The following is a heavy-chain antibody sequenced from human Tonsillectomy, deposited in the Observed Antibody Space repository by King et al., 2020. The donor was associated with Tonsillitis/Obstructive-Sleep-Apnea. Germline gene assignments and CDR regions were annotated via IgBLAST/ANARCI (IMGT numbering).Heavy chain of an antibody. Sequence: VQLVESGGGLVKPGGSLRLSCAASGFTFSDYYMSWIRQAPGKGLEWVSYISTSSSYTNYADSLKGRFSISRDNAKNSLYLQMNSLRAEDTAVYYCARDLGPGHCDSSGNRHFDLWGRGTLVTVSS. CDR1: GFTFSDYY. D-gene: IGHD3-22*01. CDR2: ISTSSSYT. CDR3: ARDLGPGHCDSSGNRHFDL. V-gene: IGHV3-11*06. J-gene: IGHJ2*01.